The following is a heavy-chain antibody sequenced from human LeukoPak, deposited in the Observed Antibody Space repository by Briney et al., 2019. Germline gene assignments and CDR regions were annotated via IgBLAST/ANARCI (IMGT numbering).Heavy chain of an antibody. Sequence: GGSLELSCEASELPFTFIPRAWFGQAPGKGLEWVSGISGSGGSTYYADSVKGRFTISRDNSKNTLYLQMNSLRAEDTAVYYCARDTVIPYSQVGTTKDWGQGTLVTVSS. CDR2: ISGSGGST. CDR3: ARDTVIPYSQVGTTKD. D-gene: IGHD1-26*01. J-gene: IGHJ4*02. CDR1: ELPFTFIP. V-gene: IGHV3-23*01.